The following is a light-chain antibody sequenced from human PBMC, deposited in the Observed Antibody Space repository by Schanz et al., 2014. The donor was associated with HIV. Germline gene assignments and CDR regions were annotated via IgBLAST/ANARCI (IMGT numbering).Light chain of an antibody. CDR2: GAS. J-gene: IGKJ1*01. Sequence: DIVLTQSPDTLSVPPGERATLSCRASHSVSSNFFAWYQQKPGQAPRLLIFGASNRAAGIPDRFSGGESGTDFTLTISRLEPEDCAVYYCQQHATSPRPFGQGTKVEIK. V-gene: IGKV3-20*01. CDR3: QQHATSPRP. CDR1: HSVSSNF.